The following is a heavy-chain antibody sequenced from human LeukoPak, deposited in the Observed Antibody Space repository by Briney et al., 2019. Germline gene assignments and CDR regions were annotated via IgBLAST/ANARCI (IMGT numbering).Heavy chain of an antibody. D-gene: IGHD3-10*01. CDR3: AKSKGSGSYTFDY. J-gene: IGHJ4*02. CDR2: IRYDGSNK. CDR1: GFTFSSYG. Sequence: GGSLRLSCAASGFTFSSYGMHWVRQAPGKGLEGVAFIRYDGSNKYYADSVKGRFTISRDNPKNTLYLQMDSLRAEDTAVYYCAKSKGSGSYTFDYWGQGALVTVSS. V-gene: IGHV3-30*02.